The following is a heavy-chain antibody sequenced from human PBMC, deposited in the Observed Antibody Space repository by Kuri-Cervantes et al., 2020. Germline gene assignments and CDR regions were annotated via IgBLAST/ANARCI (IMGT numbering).Heavy chain of an antibody. CDR1: GFTFSSYS. J-gene: IGHJ4*02. CDR3: ARGSVLQLWFLFDY. CDR2: IKQDGSEK. D-gene: IGHD5-18*01. V-gene: IGHV3-7*01. Sequence: GESLKISCAASGFTFSSYSMSWVRQAPGKGLEWVANIKQDGSEKYYVDSVEGRFTISRDSSKNTLYLQMNSLRAEDTAVYYCARGSVLQLWFLFDYWGQGTLVTVSS.